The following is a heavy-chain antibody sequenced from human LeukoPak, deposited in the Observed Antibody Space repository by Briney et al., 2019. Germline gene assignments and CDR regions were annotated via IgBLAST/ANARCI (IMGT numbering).Heavy chain of an antibody. CDR3: ARVGPWVNPDYYYYMDV. V-gene: IGHV3-48*03. D-gene: IGHD1-14*01. Sequence: GGSLRLSCAASGFTFSSYEMNWVRQAPGKGLEWVSYISSSGSTIYYADSVKGRFTISRDNAKNSLYLQMNSLRAEDTAVYYCARVGPWVNPDYYYYMDVWGKGTTVTVSS. J-gene: IGHJ6*03. CDR1: GFTFSSYE. CDR2: ISSSGSTI.